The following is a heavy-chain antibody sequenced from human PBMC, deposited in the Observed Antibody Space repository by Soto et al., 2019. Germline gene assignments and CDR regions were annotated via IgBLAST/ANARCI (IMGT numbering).Heavy chain of an antibody. CDR3: AIPTNWNDNYYYGMDV. CDR1: VYSFTSYW. J-gene: IGHJ6*02. Sequence: GESLKISCKGSVYSFTSYWIGWVRQMPGKGLEWMGIIYPGDSDTRYSPSVQGQVTISADKSISTAYLQWSSLKASDTAMYYCAIPTNWNDNYYYGMDVWGQGTTVTVSS. V-gene: IGHV5-51*01. D-gene: IGHD1-20*01. CDR2: IYPGDSDT.